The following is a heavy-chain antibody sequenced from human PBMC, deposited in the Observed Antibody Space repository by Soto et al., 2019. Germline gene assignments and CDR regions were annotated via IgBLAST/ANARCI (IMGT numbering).Heavy chain of an antibody. CDR2: IYYSGST. CDR1: GGSISTYY. Sequence: KPSETLSLTCTVSGGSISTYYWSWIRQSPGKGLEWIGYIYYSGSTNYNPSLKSRVTISVDPSKNQFSLMLTSVTAADTAVYYCAGTRFYYASGSYWPFDYWGQGTLVTVSS. J-gene: IGHJ4*02. CDR3: AGTRFYYASGSYWPFDY. D-gene: IGHD3-10*01. V-gene: IGHV4-59*01.